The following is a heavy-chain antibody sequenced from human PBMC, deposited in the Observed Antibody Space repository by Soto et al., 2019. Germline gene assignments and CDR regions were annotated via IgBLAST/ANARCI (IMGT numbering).Heavy chain of an antibody. CDR3: ARDPLSTHPWIPRPTYSEYYYYGMDV. V-gene: IGHV3-74*01. J-gene: IGHJ6*02. CDR1: GFTFSSYW. D-gene: IGHD5-18*01. CDR2: INSDGSST. Sequence: GGSLRLSCAASGFTFSSYWMHWVRQAPGKGLVWVSRINSDGSSTSYADSVKGRFTISRDNAKNTLYLQMNSLRAEDTAVYYCARDPLSTHPWIPRPTYSEYYYYGMDVWGQGTTVTVSS.